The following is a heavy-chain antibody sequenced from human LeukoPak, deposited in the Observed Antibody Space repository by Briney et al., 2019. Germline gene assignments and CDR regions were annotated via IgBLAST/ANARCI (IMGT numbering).Heavy chain of an antibody. V-gene: IGHV3-33*01. J-gene: IGHJ6*03. CDR2: IWYDGSNK. CDR1: GFTFSTYG. Sequence: GGSLRLSCAASGFTFSTYGMHWVRQAPGKGLEWVALIWYDGSNKYYADSVKGRFTISRDNSKNTLYLQMNSLRAEDTAVYYCARAVDTAMVTTYYMDVWGKGTTVTVSS. D-gene: IGHD5-18*01. CDR3: ARAVDTAMVTTYYMDV.